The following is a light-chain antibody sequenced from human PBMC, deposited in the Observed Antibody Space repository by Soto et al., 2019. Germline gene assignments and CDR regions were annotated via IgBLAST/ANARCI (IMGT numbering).Light chain of an antibody. Sequence: DIQMTQSPSTLSGSVGDRVTITCRAGQSISSWLAWYQQKPGKAPKLLIYDASSLESGVPSRFSGSGSGTEFTLTISSLQPDDFATYYCQQYNSYPWTFGQGTKADIK. V-gene: IGKV1-5*01. CDR1: QSISSW. CDR3: QQYNSYPWT. J-gene: IGKJ1*01. CDR2: DAS.